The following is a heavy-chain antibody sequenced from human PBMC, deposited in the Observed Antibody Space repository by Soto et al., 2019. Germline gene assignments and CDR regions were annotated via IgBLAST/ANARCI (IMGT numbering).Heavy chain of an antibody. CDR3: ARYHYYDSSGYQNYGMDV. Sequence: PSETLSLTCTVSGGSISSYYWSWIRQPPGKGLEWIGYSYYSGSTNYNPSLKSRVTISVDTSKNQFSLKLSSVTAADTAVYYCARYHYYDSSGYQNYGMDVWGQGTTVTVSS. D-gene: IGHD3-22*01. CDR2: SYYSGST. J-gene: IGHJ6*02. V-gene: IGHV4-59*01. CDR1: GGSISSYY.